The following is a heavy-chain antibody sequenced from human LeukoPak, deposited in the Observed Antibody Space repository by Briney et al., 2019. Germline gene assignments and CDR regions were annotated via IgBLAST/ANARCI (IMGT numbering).Heavy chain of an antibody. Sequence: GGSLRLSCAASGFTFSDYYMSWIRQAPGKGLEWVSYISSSGSTIYYADSVRGRFTISRDNAKNSLYLQMNSLRAEDTAVYYCASSTMVRGHNAFDIWGQGTMVTVSS. CDR3: ASSTMVRGHNAFDI. CDR1: GFTFSDYY. V-gene: IGHV3-11*01. D-gene: IGHD3-10*01. J-gene: IGHJ3*02. CDR2: ISSSGSTI.